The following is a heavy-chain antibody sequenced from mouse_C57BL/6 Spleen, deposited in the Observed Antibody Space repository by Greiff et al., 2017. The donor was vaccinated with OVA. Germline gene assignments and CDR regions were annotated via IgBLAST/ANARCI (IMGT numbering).Heavy chain of an antibody. Sequence: VQLQQPGAELVKPGASVKLSCKASAYTFTSYWMHWVKQRPGQCLEWIGMIHPNSGSTNYNEKFKSKATLTVDKSSSTAYMQLSSLTSEDSAVYYGAREVDLGRAMDYWGQGTSVTVSS. CDR3: AREVDLGRAMDY. V-gene: IGHV1-64*01. D-gene: IGHD4-1*01. J-gene: IGHJ4*01. CDR2: IHPNSGST. CDR1: AYTFTSYW.